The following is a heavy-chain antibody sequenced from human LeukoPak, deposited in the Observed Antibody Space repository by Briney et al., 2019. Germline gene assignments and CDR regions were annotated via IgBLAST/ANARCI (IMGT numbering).Heavy chain of an antibody. D-gene: IGHD3-16*01. CDR2: IYTSGST. CDR1: GGSISGYY. CDR3: ARVFRLGKLDAFDI. Sequence: SETLSLTCTVSGGSISGYYWSWIRQPAGKGLEWIGRIYTSGSTNYNPSLKSRVTMSVDTSKNQFSLKLSSVTAADTAVYYCARVFRLGKLDAFDIWGQGTMVTVSS. J-gene: IGHJ3*02. V-gene: IGHV4-4*07.